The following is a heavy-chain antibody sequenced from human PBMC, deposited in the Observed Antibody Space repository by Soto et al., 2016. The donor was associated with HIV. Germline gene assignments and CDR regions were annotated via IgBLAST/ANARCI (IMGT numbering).Heavy chain of an antibody. CDR2: VRTKAANTAT. Sequence: EVQLVESGGGLVQPGGSLKLSCAVSGFIFSDCAIHWVRQASGKGLEWVGVVRTKAANTATEYAASVKGRFTISRDDSENTAYLQMNNLETEDTAMYYCTRDSGTYNWLDPWGQGTLVTVSS. D-gene: IGHD1-26*01. V-gene: IGHV3-73*01. CDR1: GFIFSDCA. CDR3: TRDSGTYNWLDP. J-gene: IGHJ5*02.